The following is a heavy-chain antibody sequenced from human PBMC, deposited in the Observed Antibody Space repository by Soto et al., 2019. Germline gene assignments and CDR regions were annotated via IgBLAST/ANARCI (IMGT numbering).Heavy chain of an antibody. CDR3: ARSLSVNTAMFYGY. Sequence: SETLSLTCTVSGGSISSGGYYWSWIRQHPGKGLEWIGYIYYSGSTYYNPSLKSRVTISVDTSKNQFSLKLSSVTAADTAVYYCARSLSVNTAMFYGYWGEGTLVTASS. J-gene: IGHJ4*02. CDR2: IYYSGST. D-gene: IGHD5-18*01. V-gene: IGHV4-31*03. CDR1: GGSISSGGYY.